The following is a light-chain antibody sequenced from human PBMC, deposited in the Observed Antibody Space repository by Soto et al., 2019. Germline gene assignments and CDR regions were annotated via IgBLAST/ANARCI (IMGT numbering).Light chain of an antibody. J-gene: IGLJ1*01. V-gene: IGLV1-47*02. CDR1: SSNIGSYP. CDR3: AAWDAGLSGNV. Sequence: QSVLTQSPSASGTPGQRVTISCYGSSSNIGSYPVYWYQQPPGTAPKLLINSDDQRPSGVPDRFSASKSGTSASLAISGLRSEDEADHYCAAWDAGLSGNVLGSRTKLTV. CDR2: SDD.